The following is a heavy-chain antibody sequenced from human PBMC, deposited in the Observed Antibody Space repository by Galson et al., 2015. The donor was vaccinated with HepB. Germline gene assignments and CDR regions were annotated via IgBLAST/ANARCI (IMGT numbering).Heavy chain of an antibody. CDR2: IRGSGGST. V-gene: IGHV3-23*01. CDR3: AKGGSGSNYHTYYYYYYMDV. CDR1: GFTFSSYA. Sequence: SLRLSCAASGFTFSSYAMSWVRQAPGKGLEWVSAIRGSGGSTYYADSVKGRFTISRDNSKNTLYLQMNSLIAEDTAVYYCAKGGSGSNYHTYYYYYYMDVWGKGTTVTVSS. J-gene: IGHJ6*03. D-gene: IGHD3-10*01.